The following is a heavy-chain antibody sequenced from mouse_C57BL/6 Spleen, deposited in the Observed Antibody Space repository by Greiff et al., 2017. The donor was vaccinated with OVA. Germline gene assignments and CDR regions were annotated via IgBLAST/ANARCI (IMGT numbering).Heavy chain of an antibody. CDR1: GFTFSSYA. D-gene: IGHD2-10*01. CDR2: ISDGGSYT. CDR3: ARGGLLDY. V-gene: IGHV5-4*01. J-gene: IGHJ2*01. Sequence: EVQVVESGGGLVKPGGSLKLSCAASGFTFSSYAMSWVRQTPEKRLEWVATISDGGSYTYYPDNVKGRFTISRDNAKNNLYLQMSHLKSEDTAMYYCARGGLLDYWGQGTTLTVSS.